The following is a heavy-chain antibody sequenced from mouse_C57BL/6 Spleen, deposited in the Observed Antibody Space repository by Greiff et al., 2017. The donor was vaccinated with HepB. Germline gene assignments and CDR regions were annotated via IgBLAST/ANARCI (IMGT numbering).Heavy chain of an antibody. V-gene: IGHV1-82*01. CDR1: GYAFSSSW. CDR3: ARELWLPFDY. CDR2: IYPGDGDT. Sequence: VQLQQSGPELVKPGASVKISCKASGYAFSSSWMNWVKQRPGKGLEWIGRIYPGDGDTNYNGKFKGKATLTADKSSSTAYMQLSSLTSEDSAVYFCARELWLPFDYWGQGTTLTVSS. J-gene: IGHJ2*01. D-gene: IGHD2-2*01.